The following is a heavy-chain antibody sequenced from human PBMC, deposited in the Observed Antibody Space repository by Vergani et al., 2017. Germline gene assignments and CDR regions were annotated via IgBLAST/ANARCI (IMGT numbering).Heavy chain of an antibody. J-gene: IGHJ4*02. CDR1: GFTFSSYA. Sequence: EVQLLESGGGLVQPGGSLRLSCAASGFTFSSYAMSWVRQAPGKGLEWVSAISGSGGSTYYADSVKGRFTISRDNSKNTLYLQMNSLRAEDTAVYYCAIEAGYDSSGYYHIDYWGQGTLVTVSS. CDR2: ISGSGGST. CDR3: AIEAGYDSSGYYHIDY. D-gene: IGHD3-22*01. V-gene: IGHV3-23*01.